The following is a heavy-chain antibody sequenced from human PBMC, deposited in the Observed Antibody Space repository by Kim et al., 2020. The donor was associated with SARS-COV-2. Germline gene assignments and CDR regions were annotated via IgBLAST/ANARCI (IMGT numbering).Heavy chain of an antibody. CDR1: GGSISSGGYY. J-gene: IGHJ6*02. V-gene: IGHV4-31*03. CDR3: ARVARGDFWSGYYTGHHYYYYGMDV. CDR2: IYYSGST. D-gene: IGHD3-3*01. Sequence: SETLSLTCTVSGGSISSGGYYWSWIRQHPGKGLEWIGYIYYSGSTYYNPSLKSRVTISVDTSKNQFSLKLSSVTAADTAVYYCARVARGDFWSGYYTGHHYYYYGMDVWGQGTTVTVSS.